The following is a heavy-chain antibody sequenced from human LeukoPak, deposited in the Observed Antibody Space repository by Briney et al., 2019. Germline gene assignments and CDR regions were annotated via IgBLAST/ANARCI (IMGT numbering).Heavy chain of an antibody. J-gene: IGHJ6*02. Sequence: ASVTVSCKASGYTFTGYYMHWVRQAPGQGLEWMGWINPNSGGTNYAQKFQGRVTMTRDTSISTAYMELSRLRSDDTAVYYCARDPGYGSGSYYYYGMDVWGQGTTVTVSS. CDR3: ARDPGYGSGSYYYYGMDV. CDR2: INPNSGGT. V-gene: IGHV1-2*02. CDR1: GYTFTGYY. D-gene: IGHD3-10*01.